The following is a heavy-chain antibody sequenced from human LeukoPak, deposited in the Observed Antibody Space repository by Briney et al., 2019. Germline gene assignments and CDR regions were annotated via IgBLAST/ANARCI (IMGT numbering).Heavy chain of an antibody. CDR3: ARAIGDFGRYGVDV. CDR2: ISSSGSTI. Sequence: PGGSLRLSCAASGFTFSSYEMKWVRQAPGKGLQWVSYISSSGSTIYYADSVKGRFTISRDNAKNSLYLQMNSLRVEDTAVYYCARAIGDFGRYGVDVWGQGTTITAFS. D-gene: IGHD4-17*01. J-gene: IGHJ6*02. CDR1: GFTFSSYE. V-gene: IGHV3-48*03.